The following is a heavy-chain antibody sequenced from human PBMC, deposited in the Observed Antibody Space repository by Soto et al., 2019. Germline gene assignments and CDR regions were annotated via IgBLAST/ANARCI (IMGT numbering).Heavy chain of an antibody. J-gene: IGHJ5*02. D-gene: IGHD5-18*01. CDR1: GDSFTSIDH. CDR3: ATQYPGGWLHWFDP. Sequence: PFETLSLTCAVSGDSFTSIDHWAWIRQPPGRGLEWVASIYHSGTTYYNPSLKSRVTISVDKSKNQFSLKLSSVTAADTAVYYCATQYPGGWLHWFDPWGQGTLVTVSS. CDR2: IYHSGTT. V-gene: IGHV4-38-2*01.